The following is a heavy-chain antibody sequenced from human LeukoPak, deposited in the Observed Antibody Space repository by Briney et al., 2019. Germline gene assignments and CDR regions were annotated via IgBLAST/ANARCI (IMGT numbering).Heavy chain of an antibody. CDR2: INPNSGGT. CDR1: GYTFTGYY. Sequence: GASVKVSCKASGYTFTGYYMHWVRQAPGQGLEWMGWINPNSGGTNYAQKFQGRVTMTRDTSISTAYMELSSLRSEDTAVYYCARGDGSSSSDAFDIWGQGTMVTVSS. V-gene: IGHV1-2*02. J-gene: IGHJ3*02. D-gene: IGHD6-13*01. CDR3: ARGDGSSSSDAFDI.